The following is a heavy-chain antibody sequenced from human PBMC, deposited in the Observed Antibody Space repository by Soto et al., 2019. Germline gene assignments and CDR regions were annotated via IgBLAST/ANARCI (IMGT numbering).Heavy chain of an antibody. V-gene: IGHV3-74*01. CDR1: GFTFSHYW. CDR2: INTDGSST. Sequence: EVQLVESGGGLVQPGGSLRLSCAASGFTFSHYWMHWVRQAPGKGLVWVSRINTDGSSTSYPDSVKGRFTVSRENDKKTMYLQITSLRAEDTAVYYCARDGGCIDYCGQGTLVTDSS. CDR3: ARDGGCIDY. J-gene: IGHJ4*02. D-gene: IGHD3-16*01.